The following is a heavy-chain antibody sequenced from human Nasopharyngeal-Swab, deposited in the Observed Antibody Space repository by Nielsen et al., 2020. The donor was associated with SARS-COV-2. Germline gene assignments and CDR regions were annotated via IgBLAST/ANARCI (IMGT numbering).Heavy chain of an antibody. CDR3: ARDRVVPAAMWAYYYYYGMDI. V-gene: IGHV4-31*02. D-gene: IGHD2-2*01. Sequence: WIRQPPGKGLEWIGYIYYSGSTYYNPSLKSRVTISVDTSKNQFSLKLSSVTAADTAVYYYARDRVVPAAMWAYYYYYGMDIWGQGTTVTVSS. CDR2: IYYSGST. J-gene: IGHJ6*02.